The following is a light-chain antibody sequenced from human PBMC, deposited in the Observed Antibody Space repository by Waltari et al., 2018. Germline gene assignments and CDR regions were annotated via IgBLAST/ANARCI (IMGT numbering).Light chain of an antibody. V-gene: IGKV3-15*01. Sequence: ELVMTQSPATLSVSPGERATLSCRASQSVSSNLAWYQQKPGQAPRLLIFGASTRATGIPARFSGSGSGTEFTLTISSLQSEDFAVYYCHQYNNGPPYNFGQGTKLEI. CDR2: GAS. J-gene: IGKJ2*01. CDR1: QSVSSN. CDR3: HQYNNGPPYN.